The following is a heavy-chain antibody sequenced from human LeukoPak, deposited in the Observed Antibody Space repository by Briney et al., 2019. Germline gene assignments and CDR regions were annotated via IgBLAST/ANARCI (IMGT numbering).Heavy chain of an antibody. CDR1: GGSISSGSYY. Sequence: SQTLSLTCTVSGGSISSGSYYWSWIRQPAGKGLEWIGRIYTSGSTNYNPSLKSRVTISVDTSKNQFSLKLSSVTAADTAVYYCARGRWVNFDYWGQGTLVTVSS. CDR2: IYTSGST. D-gene: IGHD5-24*01. CDR3: ARGRWVNFDY. J-gene: IGHJ4*02. V-gene: IGHV4-61*02.